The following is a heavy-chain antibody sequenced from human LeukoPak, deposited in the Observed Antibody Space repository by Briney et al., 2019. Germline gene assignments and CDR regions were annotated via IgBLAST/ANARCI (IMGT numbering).Heavy chain of an antibody. Sequence: ASVKVSCKASGYTFTGYYMHWVRQAPGQGLEWMGWINPNSGGTNYAQKFQGRVTMTRDTSISTAYVELSRLRSDDTAVYYCARSPYYGSGSHVGYWGQGTLVTVSS. D-gene: IGHD3-10*01. J-gene: IGHJ4*02. CDR3: ARSPYYGSGSHVGY. CDR2: INPNSGGT. CDR1: GYTFTGYY. V-gene: IGHV1-2*02.